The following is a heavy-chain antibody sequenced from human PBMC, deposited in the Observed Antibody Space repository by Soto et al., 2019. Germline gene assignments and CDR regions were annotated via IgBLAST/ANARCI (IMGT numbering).Heavy chain of an antibody. CDR1: GYTFTSYY. Sequence: ASVKVSCKASGYTFTSYYMHWVRQAPGQGLEWMGIINPSGGSTSYAQEFQGRVTMTRDTSTSTVYMELSSLRSEDTAVYYCARGTLITMIVGDYYYGLDVWGQGTTVTVSS. D-gene: IGHD3-22*01. J-gene: IGHJ6*02. CDR2: INPSGGST. CDR3: ARGTLITMIVGDYYYGLDV. V-gene: IGHV1-46*01.